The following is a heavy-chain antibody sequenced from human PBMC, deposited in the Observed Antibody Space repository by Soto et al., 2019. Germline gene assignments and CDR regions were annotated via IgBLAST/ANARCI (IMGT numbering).Heavy chain of an antibody. Sequence: SETLSLTCTVSGGSIKSGDYYWSWVRQPPGKGLEWLGYIFHRGSAYYNPSLKSRLTMSVDTSRNQFSMNLKSVTAADTARYFCARAFYDVLTGYYVRYFDNWGPGALVTVSS. V-gene: IGHV4-30-4*01. CDR2: IFHRGSA. CDR3: ARAFYDVLTGYYVRYFDN. CDR1: GGSIKSGDYY. J-gene: IGHJ4*02. D-gene: IGHD3-9*01.